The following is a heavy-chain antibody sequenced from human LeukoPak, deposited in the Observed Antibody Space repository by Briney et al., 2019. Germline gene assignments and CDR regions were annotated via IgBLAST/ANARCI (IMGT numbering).Heavy chain of an antibody. CDR1: GFTFSSYG. V-gene: IGHV3-30*02. CDR2: IRYDXXXX. D-gene: IGHD6-13*01. CDR3: AKDDWVIAAAVRLYYYYYGMDV. Sequence: GGSLRLSCAASGFTFSSYGVHWVRQAPGKGLEWVAFIRYDXXXXYYADSVKGRFTISRDNSKNTLYLQMNSLRAEDTAVYYCAKDDWVIAAAVRLYYYYYGMDVWGQGTTVTVSS. J-gene: IGHJ6*02.